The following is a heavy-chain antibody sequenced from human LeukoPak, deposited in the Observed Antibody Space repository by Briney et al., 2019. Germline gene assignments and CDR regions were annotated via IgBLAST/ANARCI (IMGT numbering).Heavy chain of an antibody. CDR3: ARDLGFGESYRGYYFDY. D-gene: IGHD3-10*01. J-gene: IGHJ4*02. CDR1: GFTFSSYS. V-gene: IGHV3-21*01. Sequence: GGSLRLSCAASGFTFSSYSMNWVRQAPGKGLEWVSSISSSSSYIYYADSVKGRFTISRDNAKNSLYLQMNSLRAEDTAVYYCARDLGFGESYRGYYFDYWGQGTLVTVSS. CDR2: ISSSSSYI.